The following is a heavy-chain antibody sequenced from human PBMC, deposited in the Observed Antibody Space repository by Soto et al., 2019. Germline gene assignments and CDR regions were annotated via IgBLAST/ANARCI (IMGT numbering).Heavy chain of an antibody. CDR3: ATGDPITMVRGVILTWEV. J-gene: IGHJ4*02. CDR2: FDPEDGET. Sequence: ASVKVSCKVSGYTLTELSMHWVRQAPGKGLEWMGGFDPEDGETIYAQKFQGRVTMTEDTSTDTAYMELSSLRSEDTAVYYCATGDPITMVRGVILTWEVWGQGALVTVSS. CDR1: GYTLTELS. D-gene: IGHD3-10*01. V-gene: IGHV1-24*01.